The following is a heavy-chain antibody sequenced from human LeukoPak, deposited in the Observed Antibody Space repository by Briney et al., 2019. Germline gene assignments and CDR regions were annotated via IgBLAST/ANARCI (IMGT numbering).Heavy chain of an antibody. V-gene: IGHV4-59*10. Sequence: SETLSLTCAVYGGSFSGYYWSWIRQPAGKGLEWIGRIYTSGSTNYNPSLKSRVTMSVDTSKNQFSLKLSSVTAADTAVYYCARGALRTAYGMDVWGQGTTVTVSS. CDR3: ARGALRTAYGMDV. J-gene: IGHJ6*02. CDR1: GGSFSGYY. CDR2: IYTSGST.